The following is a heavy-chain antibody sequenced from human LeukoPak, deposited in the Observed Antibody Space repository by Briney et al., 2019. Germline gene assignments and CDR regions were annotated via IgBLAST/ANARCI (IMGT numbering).Heavy chain of an antibody. D-gene: IGHD3-16*02. V-gene: IGHV4-34*01. J-gene: IGHJ4*02. CDR1: GGSFSDYY. CDR3: ASHYSSGSYRYTGSFDS. Sequence: SETLSLTCAVYGGSFSDYYWSWIRQPPGKGLEWIGEVNHSGTTNYSPSLKSRVSISVDTSKNQFSLKLNSVTAADAAMYYCASHYSSGSYRYTGSFDSWGQGMLVNVSS. CDR2: VNHSGTT.